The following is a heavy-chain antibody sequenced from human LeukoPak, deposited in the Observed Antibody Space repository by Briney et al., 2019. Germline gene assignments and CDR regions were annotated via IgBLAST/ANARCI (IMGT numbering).Heavy chain of an antibody. Sequence: GRSLRLSCAASGFTFSSYGMHWVRQAPGKGLEWVAVISYDGSNKYYADSVKGRFTISRDNSKNTLYLQMNSLRAEDTAVYYCATLGYCSSTSCYTGGYWGQGTLVTVSS. CDR1: GFTFSSYG. CDR2: ISYDGSNK. J-gene: IGHJ4*02. D-gene: IGHD2-2*02. V-gene: IGHV3-30*03. CDR3: ATLGYCSSTSCYTGGY.